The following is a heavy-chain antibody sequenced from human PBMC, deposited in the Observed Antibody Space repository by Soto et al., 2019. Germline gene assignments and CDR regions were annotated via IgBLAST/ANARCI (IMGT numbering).Heavy chain of an antibody. J-gene: IGHJ4*02. V-gene: IGHV2-5*02. CDR2: IYWDDDK. Sequence: QITLKESGPTLVKPTQTLTLTCTFSGFSFTTDGMGVGWIRQPPGKALEWLALIYWDDDKRYSPSLKSRLTITKDASRNQVVLTLTNLDPADTATYDCAHLSWAASGTRYYFDYWGQGTLVTVSS. CDR3: AHLSWAASGTRYYFDY. D-gene: IGHD6-13*01. CDR1: GFSFTTDGMG.